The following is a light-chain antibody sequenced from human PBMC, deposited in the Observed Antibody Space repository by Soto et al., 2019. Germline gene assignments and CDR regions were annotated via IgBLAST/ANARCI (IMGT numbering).Light chain of an antibody. CDR2: DVN. Sequence: QSALTQPPSASGSPGQSLTISCTGTSSDVGAHNYVSWYQQNPGKAPKLMLYDVNKRPSGVPDRFSGSKSGNTASLTVSGLQAEDGADYYCSSYAGGNNWVFGGGTKVTVL. CDR3: SSYAGGNNWV. V-gene: IGLV2-8*01. CDR1: SSDVGAHNY. J-gene: IGLJ3*02.